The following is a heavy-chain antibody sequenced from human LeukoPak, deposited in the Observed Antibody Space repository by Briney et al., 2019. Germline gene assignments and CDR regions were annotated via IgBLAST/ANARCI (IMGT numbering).Heavy chain of an antibody. Sequence: PSETLSLTCTVSGGSISSYYWSWIRQPPGKGLEWIGYIYYSGSTNYNPSLKSRVTISVDTSKNQFSLKLSSVTAADTAVYYCARDSGYTYGMNWFDPWGQGTLVTVSS. CDR2: IYYSGST. D-gene: IGHD5-18*01. J-gene: IGHJ5*02. CDR1: GGSISSYY. CDR3: ARDSGYTYGMNWFDP. V-gene: IGHV4-59*12.